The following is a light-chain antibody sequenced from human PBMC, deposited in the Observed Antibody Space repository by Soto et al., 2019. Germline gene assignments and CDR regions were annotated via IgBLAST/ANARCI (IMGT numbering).Light chain of an antibody. CDR3: LQTYSTPLT. V-gene: IGKV1-39*01. CDR2: AAI. Sequence: DIQMTQSPPSLSASVGDRVTITCRASQNIIRYFNWYHHKPGRAPKLLISAAITLEGGVPSRFSGSGSGTDFKLTISSLQPEDFATYYCLQTYSTPLTFGGGTKVEIK. CDR1: QNIIRY. J-gene: IGKJ4*01.